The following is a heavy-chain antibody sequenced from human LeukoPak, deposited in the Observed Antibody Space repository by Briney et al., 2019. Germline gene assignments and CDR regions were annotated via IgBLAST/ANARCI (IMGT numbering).Heavy chain of an antibody. J-gene: IGHJ4*02. Sequence: SETLSLTCPVSGGSLSTYYWSWNRPPPGKGLEWIGSIIYTGSTNYNPSLKSRVTISLDASKNQFSLKLNSVTAADTAVYYCARGRVPGYWGQGTLITVSS. D-gene: IGHD3-10*02. CDR1: GGSLSTYY. CDR3: ARGRVPGY. CDR2: IIYTGST. V-gene: IGHV4-59*01.